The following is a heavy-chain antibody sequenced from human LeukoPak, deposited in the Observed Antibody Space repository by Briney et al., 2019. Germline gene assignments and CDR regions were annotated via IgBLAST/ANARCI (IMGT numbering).Heavy chain of an antibody. D-gene: IGHD6-19*01. CDR2: IRYDGSNK. J-gene: IGHJ4*02. Sequence: PGGSLRLSCAASGFTFSSYGMHWVRQAPGKGLEWVAFIRYDGSNKYYADSVKGRFTISRDNSKNTLYLQMNSLRAEDTAVYYCAKDEVVYSSGWHSAYWGQGTLVTVSS. V-gene: IGHV3-30*02. CDR1: GFTFSSYG. CDR3: AKDEVVYSSGWHSAY.